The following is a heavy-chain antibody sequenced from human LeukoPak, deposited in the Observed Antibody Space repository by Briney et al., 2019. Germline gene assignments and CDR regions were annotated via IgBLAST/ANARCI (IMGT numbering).Heavy chain of an antibody. CDR3: ARTTAMVTILGY. V-gene: IGHV1-3*01. CDR2: INAGNGNT. Sequence: ASVKVSCKASGYTLTSYAMHWVRQAPGQRLEWMGWINAGNGNTKYSQKFQGRVTITRDTSASTAYMELSSLRSEDTAVYYCARTTAMVTILGYWGQGTLVTVSS. D-gene: IGHD5-18*01. J-gene: IGHJ4*02. CDR1: GYTLTSYA.